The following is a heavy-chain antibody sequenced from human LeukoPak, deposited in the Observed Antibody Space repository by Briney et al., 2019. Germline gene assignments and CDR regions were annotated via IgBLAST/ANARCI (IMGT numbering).Heavy chain of an antibody. Sequence: PGGSLRLSCAASGFTFSSYGMHWVRQAPGKGLEWVAVISYDGSNKYYADSVKGRFTISRDNSKNTLYLQMNSLRAEDTAVYYCAKAGGVVVTAIYFDYWGQGTLVTVSS. D-gene: IGHD2-21*02. V-gene: IGHV3-30*18. CDR3: AKAGGVVVTAIYFDY. J-gene: IGHJ4*02. CDR2: ISYDGSNK. CDR1: GFTFSSYG.